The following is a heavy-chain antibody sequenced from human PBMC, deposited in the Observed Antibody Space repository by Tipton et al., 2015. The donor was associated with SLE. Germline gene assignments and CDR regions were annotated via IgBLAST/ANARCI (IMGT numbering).Heavy chain of an antibody. J-gene: IGHJ4*02. Sequence: SLRLSCAASGFTFSSYNMNWVRQAPGKGLEWVSSISRSSSYIYYADSVKGRFTISRDNAKNSLYLQMNSLRAEDTAVYYCARDTGGPRYFDYWGQGALVTVSS. D-gene: IGHD3-10*01. CDR3: ARDTGGPRYFDY. CDR2: ISRSSSYI. V-gene: IGHV3-21*01. CDR1: GFTFSSYN.